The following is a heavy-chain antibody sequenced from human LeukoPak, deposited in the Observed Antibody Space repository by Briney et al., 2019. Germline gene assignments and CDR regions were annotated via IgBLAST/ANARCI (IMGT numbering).Heavy chain of an antibody. CDR3: ARVGVPFYYFDY. J-gene: IGHJ4*02. D-gene: IGHD2-8*01. CDR1: GFTFSSYE. Sequence: GGSLRLSCAASGFTFSSYEMNWVRQAPGKGLEWVSYISSSGSTIYYADSVKGRFTISRDNAKNSLYLQMNSLRAEDTAVYYCARVGVPFYYFDYWGQGTLVTVSS. V-gene: IGHV3-48*03. CDR2: ISSSGSTI.